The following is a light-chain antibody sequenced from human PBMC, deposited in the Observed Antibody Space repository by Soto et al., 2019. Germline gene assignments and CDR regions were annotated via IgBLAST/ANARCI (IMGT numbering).Light chain of an antibody. Sequence: QAVVTQPASVSGSPGQSITISCTGTSSDVGSYNLVSWYQQHPGKAPKLMIYEVNKRPSGVSNRFSASKSGNTASLTISGLQAEDESYYYCCSYAGSSNVVFGGGTKVTVL. CDR3: CSYAGSSNVV. CDR2: EVN. J-gene: IGLJ2*01. CDR1: SSDVGSYNL. V-gene: IGLV2-23*02.